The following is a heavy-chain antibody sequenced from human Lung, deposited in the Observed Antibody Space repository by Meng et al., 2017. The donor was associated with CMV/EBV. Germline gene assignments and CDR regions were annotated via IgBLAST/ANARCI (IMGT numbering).Heavy chain of an antibody. J-gene: IGHJ4*02. D-gene: IGHD2/OR15-2a*01. V-gene: IGHV3-72*01. Sequence: GESXKISCTASGFTFGDHYMDWVRQAPGKGLEWVARSRNKASSYTTEYAASVRGRFTISRDESGNSLDLQMTSLKTEDTAVYYCARDNSATRYFDYWRQGXLVTVSS. CDR2: SRNKASSYTT. CDR1: GFTFGDHY. CDR3: ARDNSATRYFDY.